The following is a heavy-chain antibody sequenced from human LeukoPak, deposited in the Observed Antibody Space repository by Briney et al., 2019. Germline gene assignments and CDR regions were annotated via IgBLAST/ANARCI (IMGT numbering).Heavy chain of an antibody. Sequence: PSETLSLTCTVSGGSISSSSYNWAWIRQSPGKGLEWIGNIDNIGSTYYNPSLQSRVTISVDKSKDQLSLKLNSVTATDTAIYYCARPPGIAAAWFDPWGQGTLVTVSS. CDR1: GGSISSSSYN. CDR3: ARPPGIAAAWFDP. V-gene: IGHV4-39*01. CDR2: IDNIGST. J-gene: IGHJ5*02. D-gene: IGHD6-13*01.